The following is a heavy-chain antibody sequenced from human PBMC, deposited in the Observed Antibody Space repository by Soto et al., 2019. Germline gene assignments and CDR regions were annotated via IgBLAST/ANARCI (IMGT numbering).Heavy chain of an antibody. J-gene: IGHJ5*02. D-gene: IGHD4-17*01. CDR3: TLNGDQKVGWFDP. V-gene: IGHV4-34*01. Sequence: PSESLSLTCAVYGGSFSGYYWSWIRQPPGKGLEWIGEINHSGSTNYNPSLKSRVTISVDTSKNQFSLKLSSVTAADTAVYYCTLNGDQKVGWFDPWGQGTLVTVSS. CDR1: GGSFSGYY. CDR2: INHSGST.